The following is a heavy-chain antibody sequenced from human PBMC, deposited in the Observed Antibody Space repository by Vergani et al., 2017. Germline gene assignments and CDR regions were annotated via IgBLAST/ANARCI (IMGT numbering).Heavy chain of an antibody. CDR2: ISSSSSYI. Sequence: EVQLVESGGGLVKPGGSLRLSCAASGFTFSSYSMNWVRQAPGKGLEWASSISSSSSYIYYADSVKGRFTISKDNAKNSLYLQMNSLRAEDTAVYYCARVPIAVAVWRAFDIWGQGTMVTVSS. J-gene: IGHJ3*02. CDR1: GFTFSSYS. CDR3: ARVPIAVAVWRAFDI. D-gene: IGHD6-13*01. V-gene: IGHV3-21*01.